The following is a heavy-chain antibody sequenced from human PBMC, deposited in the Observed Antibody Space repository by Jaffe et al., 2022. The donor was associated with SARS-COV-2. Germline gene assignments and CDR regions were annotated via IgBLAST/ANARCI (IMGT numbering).Heavy chain of an antibody. CDR3: GSLTYYYERSAYWYAVDI. CDR1: GGSSSAYY. J-gene: IGHJ3*02. D-gene: IGHD3-22*01. V-gene: IGHV4-59*01. CDR2: IFHTGST. Sequence: QVQLQESGPGLVKPSETLSLTCTVVGGSSSAYYWTWIRQPPGKGLEWIGYIFHTGSTNYNPSLKSRVTMSVDKSENQFSLKLSSVTAADTAIYFCGSLTYYYERSAYWYAVDIWGQGTMVTVSS.